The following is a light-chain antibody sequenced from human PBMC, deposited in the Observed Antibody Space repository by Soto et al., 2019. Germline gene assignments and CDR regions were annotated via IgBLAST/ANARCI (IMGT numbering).Light chain of an antibody. CDR1: QSVGSS. V-gene: IGKV3-11*01. J-gene: IGKJ5*01. Sequence: EIVLTQSPATLSLSPGERATLSCRVSQSVGSSLAWYQQKPGQAPRLLIYGASTRATGIPARFSGSGSGTEFTLTISSLQSEDFAVYYCQQRGSWPITFGQGTRLEIK. CDR3: QQRGSWPIT. CDR2: GAS.